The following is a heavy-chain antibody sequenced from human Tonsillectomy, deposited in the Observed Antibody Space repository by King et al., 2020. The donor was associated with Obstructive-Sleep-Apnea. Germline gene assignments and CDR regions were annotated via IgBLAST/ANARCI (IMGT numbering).Heavy chain of an antibody. J-gene: IGHJ4*02. V-gene: IGHV3-74*01. D-gene: IGHD1-26*01. CDR2: INSDGSST. CDR1: GFTFRTSW. Sequence: VQLVESGGGLVQPGGSLRLSCAASGFTFRTSWMHWVRQAPGKGLAWVSRINSDGSSTIYADFVKGRFTISRDNAKNTLYLQMNSLRAEDTAVYYCARDRGGAGPTTTDYWGQGTLVTVSS. CDR3: ARDRGGAGPTTTDY.